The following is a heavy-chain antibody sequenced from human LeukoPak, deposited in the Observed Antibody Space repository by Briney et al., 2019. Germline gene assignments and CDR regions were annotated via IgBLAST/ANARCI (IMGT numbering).Heavy chain of an antibody. CDR3: ARGYSSSPFDY. CDR1: GFTVSSNY. Sequence: GGSLRLSCAAPGFTVSSNYMSWVRQAPGKGLEWVSVIYSGGSTYYADSVKGRFTISRHNSKNTLYLQMNSLRAEDTAVYYCARGYSSSPFDYWGQGTLVTVSS. D-gene: IGHD6-13*01. CDR2: IYSGGST. J-gene: IGHJ4*02. V-gene: IGHV3-53*04.